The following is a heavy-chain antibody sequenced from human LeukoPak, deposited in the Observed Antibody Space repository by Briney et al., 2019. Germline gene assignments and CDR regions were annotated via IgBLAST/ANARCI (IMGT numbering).Heavy chain of an antibody. CDR2: IYSGGTT. J-gene: IGHJ4*02. D-gene: IGHD1-26*01. CDR3: ARELH. V-gene: IGHV3-66*02. Sequence: GGSLRLSCAASGFTFSSYAMTWVRQAPGKGLEWVSIIYSGGTTYYADSVKGRFTISRDNSKNTLYLQMSSLRAEDTAVYYCARELHWGQGTLATVSS. CDR1: GFTFSSYA.